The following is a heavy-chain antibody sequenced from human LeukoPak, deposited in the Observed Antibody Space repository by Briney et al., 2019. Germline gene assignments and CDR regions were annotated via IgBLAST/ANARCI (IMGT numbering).Heavy chain of an antibody. CDR1: GFTFSSYW. CDR3: ARDKFNGDSYFDN. J-gene: IGHJ4*02. CDR2: IKQDGSEK. V-gene: IGHV3-7*01. D-gene: IGHD4-17*01. Sequence: GGSLRLSCAASGFTFSSYWMSWVRQAPGKGLEWVPNIKQDGSEKYYVDSVKGRFTISRDNAENSLYLQMNSLRAEDTAVYYCARDKFNGDSYFDNWGQGTLVTVSS.